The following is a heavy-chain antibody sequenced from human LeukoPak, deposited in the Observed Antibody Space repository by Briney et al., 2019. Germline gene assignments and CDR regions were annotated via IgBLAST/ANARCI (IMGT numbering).Heavy chain of an antibody. J-gene: IGHJ4*02. V-gene: IGHV4-61*02. CDR3: AWSSSLNFDY. Sequence: SQTLSLTCTVSGGSISSGSYYWSWIRQPAGKGLEWIGRIYTSGSTNYNPSLKSRVTISVDTSKNQFSLKLSSVTAADTAVYYCAWSSSLNFDYWGQGTLVTVSS. CDR1: GGSISSGSYY. CDR2: IYTSGST. D-gene: IGHD6-13*01.